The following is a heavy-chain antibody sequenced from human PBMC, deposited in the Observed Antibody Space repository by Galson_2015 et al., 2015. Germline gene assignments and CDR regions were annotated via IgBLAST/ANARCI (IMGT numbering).Heavy chain of an antibody. D-gene: IGHD3-16*01. V-gene: IGHV3-15*01. CDR1: GFTFSNAW. Sequence: LRLSCAASGFTFSNAWMSWVRQAPGKGLGWVGRIKSKTDGGTTDYAAPVKGRFTISRDDSKNTLYLQMNSLKTEDTAVYYCTTVPTTHWGEIDCWGQGTLVTVSS. CDR3: TTVPTTHWGEIDC. CDR2: IKSKTDGGTT. J-gene: IGHJ4*02.